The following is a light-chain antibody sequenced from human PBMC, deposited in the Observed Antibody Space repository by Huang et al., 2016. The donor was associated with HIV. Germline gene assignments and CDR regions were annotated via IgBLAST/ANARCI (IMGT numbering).Light chain of an antibody. J-gene: IGKJ1*01. CDR2: GAS. V-gene: IGKV3-20*01. CDR1: QRVYSNY. CDR3: QQHGDSRT. Sequence: DSVLTQSPGTLSLSPGERATLPCRASQRVYSNYLAWYQPRPGQAPRLHIYGASNMATGIPDRFSGSGSGTDVTLTISRLEPEDFAVYYCQQHGDSRTFGQGTKVEIK.